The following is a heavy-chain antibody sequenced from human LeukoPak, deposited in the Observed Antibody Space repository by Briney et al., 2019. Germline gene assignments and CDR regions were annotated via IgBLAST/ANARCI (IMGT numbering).Heavy chain of an antibody. CDR2: ISAYNGNT. Sequence: ASVKVSCKASGYTFTSYGISWVRQAPGQGLEWMGWISAYNGNTNYAQKLQGRVTMTTDTSASTAYMELSSLRSEDTAVYYCARDYYGSGSYYWTPFDYWGQGTLVTVSS. CDR3: ARDYYGSGSYYWTPFDY. CDR1: GYTFTSYG. J-gene: IGHJ4*02. D-gene: IGHD3-10*01. V-gene: IGHV1-18*01.